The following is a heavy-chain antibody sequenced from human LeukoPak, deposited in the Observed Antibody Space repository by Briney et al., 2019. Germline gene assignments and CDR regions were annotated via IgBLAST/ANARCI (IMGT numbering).Heavy chain of an antibody. Sequence: GASVKVSCKASGYTFTGYYMHWVRQAPGQGLEWMGWINPNSGGTNYAQKFQGGVTMTRDTSISTAYMELRSLRSDDTAVYYCARLSGGWYGEYFDYWGQGTLVTVSS. J-gene: IGHJ4*02. V-gene: IGHV1-2*02. CDR1: GYTFTGYY. CDR3: ARLSGGWYGEYFDY. CDR2: INPNSGGT. D-gene: IGHD6-19*01.